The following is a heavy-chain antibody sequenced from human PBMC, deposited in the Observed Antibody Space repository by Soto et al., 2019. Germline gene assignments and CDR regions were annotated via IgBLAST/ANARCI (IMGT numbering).Heavy chain of an antibody. D-gene: IGHD6-13*01. J-gene: IGHJ4*02. CDR1: GYTFSSYG. Sequence: QVQLVQSGAEVKKPGASVRVSCKASGYTFSSYGISVVRQAPGQGLEWMGWISGFNGNTKEPEKLQGIVTLTTDTAANTAHMELRGLRSDDTAGYYCARASAYSTPWSFDNWGQGTLVTVSS. CDR3: ARASAYSTPWSFDN. CDR2: ISGFNGNT. V-gene: IGHV1-18*01.